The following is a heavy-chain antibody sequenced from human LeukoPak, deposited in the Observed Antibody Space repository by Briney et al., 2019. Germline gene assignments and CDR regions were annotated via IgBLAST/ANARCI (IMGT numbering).Heavy chain of an antibody. CDR3: AREVLVSPYYFDY. D-gene: IGHD4/OR15-4a*01. J-gene: IGHJ4*02. V-gene: IGHV1-2*06. CDR2: INPNSGGT. CDR1: GYTFTGYY. Sequence: ASVKVSCKAYGYTFTGYYMHWVRQAPGQGLEWMGRINPNSGGTNYAQKFQGRVTMTRDTSISTAYMELSRLRSDDTAVYYCAREVLVSPYYFDYWGQGTLVTVSS.